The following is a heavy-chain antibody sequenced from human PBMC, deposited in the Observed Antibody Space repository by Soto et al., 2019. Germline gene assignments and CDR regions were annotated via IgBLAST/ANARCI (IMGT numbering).Heavy chain of an antibody. CDR2: ISYDGSNK. D-gene: IGHD4-17*01. J-gene: IGHJ4*02. CDR3: ARVGRLHYFDY. CDR1: GFTFSSYA. V-gene: IGHV3-30-3*01. Sequence: QVQLVESGGGVVQPGRSLRLSCAASGFTFSSYAMHWVRQAPGKGLEWVAVISYDGSNKYYADSVKGRFTISRDNSKNTLYLQMIHLRAEHTAVYYCARVGRLHYFDYWGQGTLLTVSS.